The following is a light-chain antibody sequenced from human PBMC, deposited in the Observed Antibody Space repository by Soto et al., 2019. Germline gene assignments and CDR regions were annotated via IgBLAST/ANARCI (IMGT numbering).Light chain of an antibody. CDR2: KAS. V-gene: IGKV4-1*01. Sequence: DMAVPQPLVSLAVSLSERATIDCDLCCSVLYKSNNKNHLAWYQQKPGKAPKLLIYKASSLESGVPSRFSGSGSGTEFTLTISRLEPEDFAVYYCQQHGSSPQTFGQGTKVDIK. CDR3: QQHGSSPQT. J-gene: IGKJ1*01. CDR1: CSVLYKSNNKNH.